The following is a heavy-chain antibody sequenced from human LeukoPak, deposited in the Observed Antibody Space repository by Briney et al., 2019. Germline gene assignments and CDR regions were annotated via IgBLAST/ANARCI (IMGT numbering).Heavy chain of an antibody. CDR3: ARGRLVHFHYHHYYLDV. J-gene: IGHJ6*03. CDR2: AHSTDGT. CDR1: GGSGRNDY. V-gene: IGHV4-59*02. D-gene: IGHD3-9*01. Sequence: SETLSLSCSVSGGSGRNDYWTWVRQAPGNGLEWIGYAHSTDGTNYSPSLNSRITISLDKSKLQFSLRVTSVTAADTAVYYCARGRLVHFHYHHYYLDVWGRGTTVTVSS.